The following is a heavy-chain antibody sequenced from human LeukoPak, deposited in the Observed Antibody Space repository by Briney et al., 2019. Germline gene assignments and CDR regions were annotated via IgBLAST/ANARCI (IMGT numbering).Heavy chain of an antibody. D-gene: IGHD3-22*01. CDR2: ISYDGSNK. Sequence: PGGSLRLSCAASGFTFSSYGMHWVRQAPGKGLEWVAVISYDGSNKYYADSVKGRFTISRDNSKNALYLQMNSLRAEDTAVYYCAKAQHYYDSSGLFDYWGQGTLVTVSS. V-gene: IGHV3-30*18. CDR3: AKAQHYYDSSGLFDY. CDR1: GFTFSSYG. J-gene: IGHJ4*02.